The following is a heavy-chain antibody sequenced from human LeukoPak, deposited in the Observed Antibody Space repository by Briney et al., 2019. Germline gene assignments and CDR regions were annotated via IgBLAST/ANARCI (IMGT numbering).Heavy chain of an antibody. CDR2: ISAYNGNT. V-gene: IGHV1-18*01. J-gene: IGHJ4*02. D-gene: IGHD3-22*01. CDR3: ARERNHYYDSSGQHPTDY. CDR1: GYTFTSYG. Sequence: GASVKVSCKASGYTFTSYGISWVRQAPGQGLEWMGWISAYNGNTNYAQKLQGRVTMTTDTSTSTAYMELRSPRSDDTAVYYCARERNHYYDSSGQHPTDYWGQGTLVTVSS.